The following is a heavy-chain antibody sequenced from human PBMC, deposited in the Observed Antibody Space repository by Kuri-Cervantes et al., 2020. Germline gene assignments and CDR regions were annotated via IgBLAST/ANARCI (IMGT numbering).Heavy chain of an antibody. CDR3: AKDPSYYYDSSGYYDYFDY. Sequence: GGSLRLSCAASGFTVSSNYMSWVRQAPGKGLEWVSVIYSGGSTYYADSVKGRFTISRDNSKNTLYLQMNSLRAEDTAVYYCAKDPSYYYDSSGYYDYFDYWGQGTLVTVSS. CDR2: IYSGGST. D-gene: IGHD3-22*01. J-gene: IGHJ4*02. CDR1: GFTVSSNY. V-gene: IGHV3-53*05.